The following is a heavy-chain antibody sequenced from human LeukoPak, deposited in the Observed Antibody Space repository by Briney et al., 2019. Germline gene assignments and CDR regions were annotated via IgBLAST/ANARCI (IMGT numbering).Heavy chain of an antibody. Sequence: GGSLRLSCAASGFTFSNAWMSWVRQAPGKGLEWVGRIKSKTDGGTTDYAAPVKGRFTISRDDSKNTLYLQMNSLKTEDTAVYYCTTAEVGATEPYYFDYWGQGTLVTVSS. CDR3: TTAEVGATEPYYFDY. J-gene: IGHJ4*02. CDR2: IKSKTDGGTT. V-gene: IGHV3-15*01. D-gene: IGHD1-26*01. CDR1: GFTFSNAW.